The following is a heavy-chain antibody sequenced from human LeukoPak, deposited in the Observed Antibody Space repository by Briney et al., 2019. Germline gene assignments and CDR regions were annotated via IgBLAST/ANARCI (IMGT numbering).Heavy chain of an antibody. CDR3: ARGTGGWPAPLDY. CDR2: IWYDGSNK. CDR1: GFTFSSYG. V-gene: IGHV3-33*01. D-gene: IGHD2-15*01. Sequence: GGSLRLSCAASGFTFSSYGMHWVRQAPGKGLEWVAVIWYDGSNKYYADSVKGRFTISRDNAKNTLYLQMNSPRAEDTAVYYCARGTGGWPAPLDYWGQGTLVTVSS. J-gene: IGHJ4*02.